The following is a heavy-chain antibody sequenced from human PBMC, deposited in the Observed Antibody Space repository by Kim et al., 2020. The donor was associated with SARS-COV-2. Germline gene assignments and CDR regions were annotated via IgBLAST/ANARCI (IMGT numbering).Heavy chain of an antibody. Sequence: SETLSLTCAVYGGSFSGYYWSWIRQPPGKGLEWIGEINHSGSTNYNPSLKSRVTISVDTSKNQFSLTLSSVTAADTAVYYCARGSSSWYRGGYYYYGMDVWGQGTTVTVSS. D-gene: IGHD6-13*01. CDR3: ARGSSSWYRGGYYYYGMDV. CDR2: INHSGST. J-gene: IGHJ6*02. CDR1: GGSFSGYY. V-gene: IGHV4-34*01.